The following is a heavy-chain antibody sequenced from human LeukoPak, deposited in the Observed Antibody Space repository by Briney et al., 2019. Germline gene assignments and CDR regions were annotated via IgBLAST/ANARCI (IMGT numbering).Heavy chain of an antibody. V-gene: IGHV3-20*04. CDR2: INWNGGTT. J-gene: IGHJ1*01. D-gene: IGHD1-26*01. CDR3: AKGRVATKRVEYFQH. Sequence: GGSLRLSCAASGFNLDDYGMNWVRQAPGMGLEWVSGINWNGGTTGYADSVKGRLTISRDNAKNSLYLQMNSLRAEDTAVYYCAKGRVATKRVEYFQHWGQGTLVTVSS. CDR1: GFNLDDYG.